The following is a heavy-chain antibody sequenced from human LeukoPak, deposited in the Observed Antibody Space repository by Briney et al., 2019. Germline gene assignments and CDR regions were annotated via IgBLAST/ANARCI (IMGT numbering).Heavy chain of an antibody. CDR3: ARGAVGY. J-gene: IGHJ4*02. Sequence: GGSLRLSCAASGFTFRSHWMSWVRQAPGKGLEWVANIKEDGSEKYYVDSVKGRFTISRDNANNSLYLQMNSLRVEDTAVYYCARGAVGYWGQGTLVTVSS. CDR1: GFTFRSHW. CDR2: IKEDGSEK. V-gene: IGHV3-7*01.